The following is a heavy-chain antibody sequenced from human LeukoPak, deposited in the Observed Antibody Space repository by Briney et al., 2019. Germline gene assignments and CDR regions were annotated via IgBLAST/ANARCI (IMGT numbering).Heavy chain of an antibody. J-gene: IGHJ2*01. D-gene: IGHD2-2*01. V-gene: IGHV3-23*01. CDR1: GFTFSSYA. Sequence: PGRSLRLSCAASGFTFSSYAMHWVRQAPGKGLEWVSTISGTTYYADSVKGRFSISRDDSQNMLFLQMDNLRADDTAVYYCAKILNAMYFDLWGRGTLVTVSS. CDR3: AKILNAMYFDL. CDR2: ISGTT.